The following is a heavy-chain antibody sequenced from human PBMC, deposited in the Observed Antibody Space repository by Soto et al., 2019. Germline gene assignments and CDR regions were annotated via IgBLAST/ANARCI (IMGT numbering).Heavy chain of an antibody. J-gene: IGHJ4*02. CDR1: GDSFSSYY. CDR3: AALDGALDY. CDR2: IFHTRNT. Sequence: PSETLSLTCTVSGDSFSSYYWTWIRQPPGKRLEWVAYIFHTRNTNYNPSLKSRVTISVDTSKNQFSLKLRSVTPADTAVYYCAALDGALDYWGPGTLVTISS. D-gene: IGHD3-10*01. V-gene: IGHV4-59*01.